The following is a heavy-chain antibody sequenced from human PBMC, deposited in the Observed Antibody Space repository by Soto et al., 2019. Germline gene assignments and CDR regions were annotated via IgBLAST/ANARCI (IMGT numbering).Heavy chain of an antibody. D-gene: IGHD6-13*01. J-gene: IGHJ6*02. Sequence: ASVKVSCKASGYTFTGYYMHWVRQAPGQGLEWMGWINPNSGGTNYAQKFQGWVTMTRDTSISTAYMELSRLRSDDTAVYYCERDLPAAPYYYYGMDVWGQGTTVTVSS. V-gene: IGHV1-2*04. CDR1: GYTFTGYY. CDR2: INPNSGGT. CDR3: ERDLPAAPYYYYGMDV.